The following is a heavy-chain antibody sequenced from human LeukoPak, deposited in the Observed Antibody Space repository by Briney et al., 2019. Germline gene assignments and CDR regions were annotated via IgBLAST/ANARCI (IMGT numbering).Heavy chain of an antibody. D-gene: IGHD1-1*01. CDR2: INPSGGST. Sequence: ASVKVSCKASGYTFTSYYMHWVRQAPGQGLEWMGIINPSGGSTSYAQKFQGRVTMTRNTSISTAYMELSSLRSEDTAVYYCARGLIAQNEGGGYWGQGTLVTVSS. CDR3: ARGLIAQNEGGGY. CDR1: GYTFTSYY. V-gene: IGHV1-46*01. J-gene: IGHJ4*02.